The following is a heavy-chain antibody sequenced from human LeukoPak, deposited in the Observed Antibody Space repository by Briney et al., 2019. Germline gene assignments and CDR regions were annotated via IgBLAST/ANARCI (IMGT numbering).Heavy chain of an antibody. V-gene: IGHV1-69*06. D-gene: IGHD2-15*01. CDR2: IIPIFGTA. CDR3: ANIVVVVAATSKPYNWFDP. CDR1: GGTFSSYA. J-gene: IGHJ5*02. Sequence: GSSVKVSCTASGGTFSSYAISWVRQAPGQGLEWMGGIIPIFGTANYAQKFQGRVTITADKSTSTAYMELSSLRSEDTAVYYCANIVVVVAATSKPYNWFDPWGQGTLVTVSS.